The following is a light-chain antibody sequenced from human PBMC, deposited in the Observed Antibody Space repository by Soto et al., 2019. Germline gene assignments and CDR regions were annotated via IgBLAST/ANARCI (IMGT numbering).Light chain of an antibody. CDR1: SSDVGSYNL. V-gene: IGLV2-14*02. CDR3: SSYRDSSWV. J-gene: IGLJ3*02. Sequence: QSALTQPASVSGSPGQSITISCTGTSSDVGSYNLVSWYQQHPGKAPKLMIYEVNYRPSGVSNRFSGSKSGNTASLTISGLQAEDEADYYCSSYRDSSWVFGGGTKLTVL. CDR2: EVN.